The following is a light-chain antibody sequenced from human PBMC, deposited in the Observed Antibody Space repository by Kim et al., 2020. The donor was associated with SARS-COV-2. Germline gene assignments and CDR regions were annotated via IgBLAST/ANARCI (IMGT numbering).Light chain of an antibody. CDR2: KDS. CDR3: YSAADNNLV. J-gene: IGLJ3*02. V-gene: IGLV3-27*01. CDR1: VLAKKY. Sequence: VTPGQTARITCSGDVLAKKYARWFQQKPGQAPVPVIYKDSERPSGIPERFSGSSSGTTVTLTISGAQVEDEADYYCYSAADNNLVFGGGTQLTVL.